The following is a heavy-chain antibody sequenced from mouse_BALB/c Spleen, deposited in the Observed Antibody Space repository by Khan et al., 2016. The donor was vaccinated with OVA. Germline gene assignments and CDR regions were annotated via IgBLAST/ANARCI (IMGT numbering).Heavy chain of an antibody. V-gene: IGHV2-2*02. CDR3: ARRSGLSFFYLMDY. D-gene: IGHD1-3*01. Sequence: QVQLKVSGPGLVQPSQSLSITCTVSGFSLTSYGVHWVRQSPGTGLEWLGVIWSGGSTDYNAAFISRLSISKDNSKSQVFFKMNSLQANDTAIYYCARRSGLSFFYLMDYWGQGTSVTVSS. J-gene: IGHJ4*01. CDR2: IWSGGST. CDR1: GFSLTSYG.